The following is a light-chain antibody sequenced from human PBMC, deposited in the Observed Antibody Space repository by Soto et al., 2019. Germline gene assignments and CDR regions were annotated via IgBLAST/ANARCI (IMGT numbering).Light chain of an antibody. CDR1: SYNIGNNY. CDR2: DNN. J-gene: IGLJ2*01. Sequence: QSVLTQPPSVSAAPGQKVTISCSGSSYNIGNNYVSWYQQLPGTAPKLLIYDNNKRPSGIPDRFSGSKSGTSATLGITGLQTGDEADYDCGTWDSSLSAGVFGGGTKLTVL. CDR3: GTWDSSLSAGV. V-gene: IGLV1-51*01.